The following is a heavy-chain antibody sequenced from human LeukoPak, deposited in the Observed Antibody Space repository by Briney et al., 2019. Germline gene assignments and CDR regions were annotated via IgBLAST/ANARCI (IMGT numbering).Heavy chain of an antibody. V-gene: IGHV1-8*01. CDR1: GYTFTSYD. J-gene: IGHJ5*02. CDR3: ARVGSSWDNWFDP. Sequence: ASVKVSCKASGYTFTSYDINWVRQATGQGLEWMGWMNPKSGNTGYAQKFQGRVTMTRNTSISTAYMELSSLRSEDTAVYYCARVGSSWDNWFDPWGQGTLVTVSS. D-gene: IGHD6-13*01. CDR2: MNPKSGNT.